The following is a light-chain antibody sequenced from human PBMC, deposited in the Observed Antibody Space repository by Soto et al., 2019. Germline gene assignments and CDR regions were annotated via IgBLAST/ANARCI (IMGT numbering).Light chain of an antibody. V-gene: IGLV2-23*02. J-gene: IGLJ3*02. CDR2: EVS. Sequence: QSALTQPASVSGSPGQSITISCTGTSSDVGSYNLVSWYQQHPGKAPKLMIYEVSKRPSGVSNRFSGSKSGNTASLTIPGLQAEDEADYYCCSYAGSSTSWVFGGGTKLAVL. CDR1: SSDVGSYNL. CDR3: CSYAGSSTSWV.